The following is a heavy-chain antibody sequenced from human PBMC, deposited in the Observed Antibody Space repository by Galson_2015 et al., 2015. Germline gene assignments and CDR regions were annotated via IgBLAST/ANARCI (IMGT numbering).Heavy chain of an antibody. J-gene: IGHJ2*01. CDR2: ISTGSSTI. V-gene: IGHV3-48*01. CDR3: ASRSSASRYFDL. D-gene: IGHD5-12*01. Sequence: KGLEWVSYISTGSSTIYYADSVKGRFTISRDNAKNSLYLEMNSLRADDTAVYYCASRSSASRYFDLWGRGTLVTVSS.